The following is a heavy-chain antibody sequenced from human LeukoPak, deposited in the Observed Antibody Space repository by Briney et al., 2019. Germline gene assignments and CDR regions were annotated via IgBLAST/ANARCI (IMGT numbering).Heavy chain of an antibody. D-gene: IGHD3-10*02. V-gene: IGHV3-48*04. Sequence: SGGTLRLSCAASGFTFSIYGMSWVRQAPGKGLEWVSYISSSGSTIYYADSVKGRFTISRDNAKNSLYLQMNSLRAEDTAVYYCAELGITMIGGVWGKGTTVTISS. J-gene: IGHJ6*04. CDR1: GFTFSIYG. CDR2: ISSSGSTI. CDR3: AELGITMIGGV.